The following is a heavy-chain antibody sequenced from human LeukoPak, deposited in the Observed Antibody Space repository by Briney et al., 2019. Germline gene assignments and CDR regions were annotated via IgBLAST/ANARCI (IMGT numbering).Heavy chain of an antibody. CDR3: ARDLDSYGSY. CDR2: IKPDGSET. J-gene: IGHJ4*02. CDR1: RFTFSNHY. V-gene: IGHV3-7*03. Sequence: PGGSLKLSCVASRFTFSNHYISWVRQAPGKGLEWVATIKPDGSETFYVDSVKGRFTVSRDNAKNTLYLQMNSLRAEDTAVYYCARDLDSYGSYWGQGTLVTVSS. D-gene: IGHD5-18*01.